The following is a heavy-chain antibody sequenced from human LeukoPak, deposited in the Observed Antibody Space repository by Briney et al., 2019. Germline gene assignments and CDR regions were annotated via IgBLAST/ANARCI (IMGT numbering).Heavy chain of an antibody. J-gene: IGHJ4*02. CDR3: ANSLIVVVPAALDY. D-gene: IGHD2-2*01. Sequence: GGSLRLSRAASGFTFSSYGMHWVRQAPGKGLEWVAFIRYDGSNKYYADSVKGRFTISRDNSKNTLYLQMNSLRAEDTAVYYCANSLIVVVPAALDYWGQGTLVTVSS. CDR1: GFTFSSYG. V-gene: IGHV3-30*02. CDR2: IRYDGSNK.